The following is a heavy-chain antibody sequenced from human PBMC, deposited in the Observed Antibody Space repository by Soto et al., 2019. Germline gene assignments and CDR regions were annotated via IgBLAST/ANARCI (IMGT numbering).Heavy chain of an antibody. CDR3: ARGRSGAAAGTFCYYGMDV. J-gene: IGHJ6*02. V-gene: IGHV6-1*01. CDR2: AYYRSKWYN. D-gene: IGHD6-13*01. Sequence: SQTLSLTCAISGDSVSSNSAAWNWIRQSPSRGLEWLGRAYYRSKWYNDYAVSVKSRITINPDTSKNQISLQLNSVTPEDTAVYYCARGRSGAAAGTFCYYGMDVWGQGTTGTVS. CDR1: GDSVSSNSAA.